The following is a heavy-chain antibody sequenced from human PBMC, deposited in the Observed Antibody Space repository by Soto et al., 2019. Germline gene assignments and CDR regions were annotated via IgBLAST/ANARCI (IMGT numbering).Heavy chain of an antibody. Sequence: ASLKVCCKASGYTFTKYDIQWVRQAPGQRLEWVGCVSSRFENTRSSQRFQGRASITWDTAASTAYMELSSLASEDTAVYYCATQSPDYSKRAFDYWGQVTRFPVSP. CDR3: ATQSPDYSKRAFDY. J-gene: IGHJ4*02. V-gene: IGHV1-3*01. CDR2: VSSRFENT. CDR1: GYTFTKYD. D-gene: IGHD4-17*01.